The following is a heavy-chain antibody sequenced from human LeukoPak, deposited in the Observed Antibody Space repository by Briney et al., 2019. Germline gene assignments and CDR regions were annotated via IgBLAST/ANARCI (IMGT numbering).Heavy chain of an antibody. J-gene: IGHJ4*02. CDR1: GFTFSSYA. CDR3: AKDLGDSSGTFDY. Sequence: PGGSLRLSCAASGFTFSSYAMSWVRQAPGKGVQWVSAISGSGGSTYYADSVKGRFTISRDNSKNTLYLQMNSLRAEDTAVYYCAKDLGDSSGTFDYWGQGTLVTVSS. D-gene: IGHD6-19*01. V-gene: IGHV3-23*01. CDR2: ISGSGGST.